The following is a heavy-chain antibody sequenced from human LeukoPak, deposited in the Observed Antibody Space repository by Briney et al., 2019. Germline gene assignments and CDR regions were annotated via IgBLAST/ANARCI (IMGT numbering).Heavy chain of an antibody. D-gene: IGHD6-19*01. V-gene: IGHV1-69*05. Sequence: SVKVSCKASGGTFSSYAISWVRQAPGQGLEWMGRIIPIFGTANYAQKFQGRVTITTDESTSTAYMELSSLRSEDTVVYYCAREGSVAGLKYFDYWGQGTLVTVSS. CDR2: IIPIFGTA. CDR1: GGTFSSYA. CDR3: AREGSVAGLKYFDY. J-gene: IGHJ4*02.